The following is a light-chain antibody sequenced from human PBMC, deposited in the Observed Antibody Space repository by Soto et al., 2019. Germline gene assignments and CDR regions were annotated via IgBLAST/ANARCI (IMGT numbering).Light chain of an antibody. Sequence: EIVLTQSPGTLSLSPGERASLSCRARQSVSSSYLAWYQQRPGQAPRLLIYGASIRATGIPDRSSGSGSGTDFTLTISRLEPEDFAVYFCQQHGSSPWTFGQGTKVDI. CDR1: QSVSSSY. J-gene: IGKJ1*01. V-gene: IGKV3-20*01. CDR3: QQHGSSPWT. CDR2: GAS.